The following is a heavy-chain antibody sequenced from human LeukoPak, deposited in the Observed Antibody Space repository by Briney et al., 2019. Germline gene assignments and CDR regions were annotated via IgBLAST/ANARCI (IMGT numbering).Heavy chain of an antibody. D-gene: IGHD4-17*01. J-gene: IGHJ4*02. CDR2: ITTSGINT. CDR3: AKGYRVATVTYYFDY. CDR1: GFTFSNYA. Sequence: GGSLRLSCAASGFTFSNYAMFWVRQAPGKGLEWVSPITTSGINTYYADSVKGRFTISRDNSKNTLYLQMDSLRDEDTALYYCAKGYRVATVTYYFDYWGQGTLVTVSS. V-gene: IGHV3-23*01.